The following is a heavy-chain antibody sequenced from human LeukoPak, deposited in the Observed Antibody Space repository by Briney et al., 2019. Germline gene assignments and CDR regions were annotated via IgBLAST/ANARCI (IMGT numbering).Heavy chain of an antibody. D-gene: IGHD3-22*01. CDR3: ARAWPENYYDSSGYY. V-gene: IGHV3-21*01. Sequence: GSLRLSCAASGFTFSSYSMNWVRQAPGKGLEWVSSISSSSSYIYYADSVKGRFTISRDNAKNSLYLQMNSLRAEDTAVYYCARAWPENYYDSSGYYWGQGTLVTVSS. CDR1: GFTFSSYS. J-gene: IGHJ4*02. CDR2: ISSSSSYI.